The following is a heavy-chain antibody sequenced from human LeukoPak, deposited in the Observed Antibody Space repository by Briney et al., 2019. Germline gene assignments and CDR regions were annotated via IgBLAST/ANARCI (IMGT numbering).Heavy chain of an antibody. D-gene: IGHD4-11*01. CDR1: GGSISRGGYY. J-gene: IGHJ6*03. Sequence: SETLSLTCTVSGGSISRGGYYWSWIRQPFGKGLEWIGYIYHSGTAAYNPSLKNRVTISVDWSTNQLSLKITSVTAADTAVYYCAKSDYIDYYMDVWGKGATVTVSS. V-gene: IGHV4-30-2*01. CDR2: IYHSGTA. CDR3: AKSDYIDYYMDV.